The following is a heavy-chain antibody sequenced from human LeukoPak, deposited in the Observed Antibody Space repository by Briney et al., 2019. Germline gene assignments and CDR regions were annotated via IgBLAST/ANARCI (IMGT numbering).Heavy chain of an antibody. CDR3: ARVESSSWYHYYYSMDV. Sequence: ASVKVSCKASGYTFTSYGISWVRQAPGQGLEWMGWIRAYNGNTHYAQKLQGRVTMTTDTSTSTAYMELRSLRSDDTAVYYCARVESSSWYHYYYSMDVWGKGTTVTISS. CDR2: IRAYNGNT. J-gene: IGHJ6*03. V-gene: IGHV1-18*01. D-gene: IGHD6-13*01. CDR1: GYTFTSYG.